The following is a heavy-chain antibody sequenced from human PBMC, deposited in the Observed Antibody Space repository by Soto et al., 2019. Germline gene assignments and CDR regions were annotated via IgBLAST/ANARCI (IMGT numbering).Heavy chain of an antibody. CDR2: ISAYNGNT. J-gene: IGHJ5*02. Sequence: ASVKVSCKASGYTFTSYGISWGRQAPGQGLEGMGWISAYNGNTNYAQKLQGRVTMTTDTSTSTAYMELRSLRSDETAVYYCARLLDFYSGSDERWFDPWGQGTLVTVSS. V-gene: IGHV1-18*04. CDR1: GYTFTSYG. D-gene: IGHD5-12*01. CDR3: ARLLDFYSGSDERWFDP.